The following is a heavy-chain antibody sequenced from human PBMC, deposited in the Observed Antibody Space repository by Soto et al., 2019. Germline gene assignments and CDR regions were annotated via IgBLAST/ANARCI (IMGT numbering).Heavy chain of an antibody. CDR2: ISYDGSNK. V-gene: IGHV3-30*18. CDR1: GFTFSSYG. J-gene: IGHJ4*02. Sequence: VQLVESGGGVVQPGRSLRLSCAASGFTFSSYGMHWVRQAPGKGLEWVAVISYDGSNKYYADSVKGRFTISRDNSKNTLYLQMNSLRAEDTAVYYCAKAGQRLQSPNDYWGQGTLVTVSS. D-gene: IGHD4-4*01. CDR3: AKAGQRLQSPNDY.